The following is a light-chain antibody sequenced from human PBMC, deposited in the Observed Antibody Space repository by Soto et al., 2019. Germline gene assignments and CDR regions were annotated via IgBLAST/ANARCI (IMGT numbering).Light chain of an antibody. CDR1: QSVSSSY. J-gene: IGKJ1*01. CDR2: GAS. V-gene: IGKV3-20*01. CDR3: QQYGSSPWT. Sequence: IEFTQSPGTLSLSPGERATLSCRASQSVSSSYLAWYQQKPGQAPRLLIYGASSRATGIPDRFSGSGSGTDFTLTISRLEPEDFAVYYCQQYGSSPWTFGQGTKVDI.